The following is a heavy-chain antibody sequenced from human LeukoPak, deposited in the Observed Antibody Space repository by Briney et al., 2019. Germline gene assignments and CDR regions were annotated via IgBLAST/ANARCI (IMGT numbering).Heavy chain of an antibody. V-gene: IGHV3-23*01. CDR2: ISGSGGST. J-gene: IGHJ6*02. CDR3: AKEVDSSGWSYYYYYGMDV. Sequence: GGSLRLSCAASGFTFSSYAMSWVRQAPGKGLEWVSAISGSGGSTYYADSVKGRFTISRDNSKNTLYLQMNSLRAEDTAVYYCAKEVDSSGWSYYYYYGMDVWGRGTTVTVSS. D-gene: IGHD6-19*01. CDR1: GFTFSSYA.